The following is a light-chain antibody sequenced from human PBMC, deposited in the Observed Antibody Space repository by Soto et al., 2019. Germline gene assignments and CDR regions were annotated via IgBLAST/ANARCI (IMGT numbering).Light chain of an antibody. Sequence: QSVLTQPASVSGSPGQSITISCTGTSSDVGGYNYVSWYQQHPGKAPKLMIYDVSNRPSGVSNRFSGSKSGNTASLTISGLQAEDEADYYCSSYTSSSIHYVFGTGTKVT. J-gene: IGLJ1*01. CDR3: SSYTSSSIHYV. V-gene: IGLV2-14*01. CDR2: DVS. CDR1: SSDVGGYNY.